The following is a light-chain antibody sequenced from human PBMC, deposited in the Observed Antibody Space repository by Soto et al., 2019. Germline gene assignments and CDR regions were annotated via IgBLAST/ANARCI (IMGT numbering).Light chain of an antibody. CDR3: SSYTASGATYV. Sequence: QSALAPPASVSESPGQSITISCTGTSSDVGGYNYVSWYQQHPGKVPRLMIYDVIHRPSGVSNRFSGSKSGSTASLTISGLQAEDEADYYCSSYTASGATYVFGTGTKLTVL. CDR1: SSDVGGYNY. CDR2: DVI. J-gene: IGLJ1*01. V-gene: IGLV2-14*01.